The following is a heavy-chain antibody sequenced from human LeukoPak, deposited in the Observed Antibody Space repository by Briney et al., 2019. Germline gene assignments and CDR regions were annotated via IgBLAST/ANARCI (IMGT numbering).Heavy chain of an antibody. Sequence: ASVKVSCKAFGYTFTSNYMHWVRQAPGQGPEWMGVISPSGGSTTYAQKFQGRVTLTRDMSTSTDYLELSSLRSEDTAVYYCARQYLYSRDFDYWGQGTLVTVSS. CDR1: GYTFTSNY. CDR3: ARQYLYSRDFDY. J-gene: IGHJ4*02. D-gene: IGHD6-13*01. CDR2: ISPSGGST. V-gene: IGHV1-46*01.